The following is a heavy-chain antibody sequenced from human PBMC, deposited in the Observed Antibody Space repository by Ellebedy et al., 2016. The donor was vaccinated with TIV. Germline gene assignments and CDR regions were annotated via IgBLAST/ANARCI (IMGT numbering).Heavy chain of an antibody. Sequence: GESLKISCAASGFTFSTYAMSWVRQAPGRGLEWVSDISGSAVTTHYADSVKGRFTISRDNSKNTLYLQLNSLRAEDTAIYYCTQNGGGGSGGPDYWGQGTLVTVSS. V-gene: IGHV3-23*01. CDR3: TQNGGGGSGGPDY. J-gene: IGHJ4*02. CDR2: ISGSAVTT. D-gene: IGHD3-16*01. CDR1: GFTFSTYA.